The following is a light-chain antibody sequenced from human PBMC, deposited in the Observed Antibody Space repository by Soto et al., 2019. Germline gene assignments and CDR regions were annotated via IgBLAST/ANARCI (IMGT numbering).Light chain of an antibody. CDR2: KAS. CDR3: QQTYNLPRT. J-gene: IGKJ1*01. CDR1: QSISSW. Sequence: DIQMTQSPSTLSASVGDRVTITCRASQSISSWLAWYQQKPGKAPKLLIYKASSLESGVPSRFSGSGSGTEFTLTISSLQPDDFATYYCQQTYNLPRTFGQGTKVDLK. V-gene: IGKV1-5*03.